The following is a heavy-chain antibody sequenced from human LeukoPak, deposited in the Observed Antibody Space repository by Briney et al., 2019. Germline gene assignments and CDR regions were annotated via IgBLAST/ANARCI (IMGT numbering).Heavy chain of an antibody. V-gene: IGHV4-34*01. J-gene: IGHJ5*02. D-gene: IGHD2-8*01. CDR3: ARVTYCTTTSCHPLGWFDP. CDR2: INHSGSF. Sequence: MSSETLSLTCAVYGGPFSGYYWSWIRQAPGKGLEWIGEINHSGSFNYNPSLKSRLLILVDTSKNQFSLKLSSVTAADTAVYYCARVTYCTTTSCHPLGWFDPWGQGTLVTVSS. CDR1: GGPFSGYY.